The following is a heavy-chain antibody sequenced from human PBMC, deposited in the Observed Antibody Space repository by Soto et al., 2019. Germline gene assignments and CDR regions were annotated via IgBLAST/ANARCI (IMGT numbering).Heavy chain of an antibody. V-gene: IGHV3-23*01. CDR3: AKDIAAAGTFWFDP. Sequence: GSLRLSCAASGFTFSSYAMSWVRQAPGKGLEWVSAISGSGGSTYYADSVKGRFTISRDNSKNTLYLQMNSLRAEDTAVYYCAKDIAAAGTFWFDPWGQGTLVTAPQ. CDR2: ISGSGGST. J-gene: IGHJ5*02. CDR1: GFTFSSYA. D-gene: IGHD6-13*01.